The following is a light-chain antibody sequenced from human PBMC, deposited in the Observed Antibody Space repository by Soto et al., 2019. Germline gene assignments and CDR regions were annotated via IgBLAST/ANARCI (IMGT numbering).Light chain of an antibody. CDR3: QNYYSTPLT. V-gene: IGKV4-1*01. CDR1: PSVLYSANDKNY. J-gene: IGKJ4*01. Sequence: VMTQSPDSLAVSLGERATLTCTSCPSVLYSANDKNYLAWCQQKPGQPPKLLIYWASTRESGVPDQFSVNGSGADFTLTISNQQAEDVAVYYCQNYYSTPLTFDGGNNVEIK. CDR2: WAS.